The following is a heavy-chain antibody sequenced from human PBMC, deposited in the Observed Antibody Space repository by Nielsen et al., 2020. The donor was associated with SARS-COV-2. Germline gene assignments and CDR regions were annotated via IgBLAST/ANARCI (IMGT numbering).Heavy chain of an antibody. D-gene: IGHD7-27*01. CDR1: GFTFSSYA. Sequence: GGSLRLSCAASGFTFSSYAMHWVRQAPGTGLEWVAVISYDGSNKYYADSVKGRFTISRDNAENTLHLDMGSLRVGDSAVYYCTRDGHHWDLDNWGQGALVTVSS. J-gene: IGHJ4*02. V-gene: IGHV3-30-3*01. CDR3: TRDGHHWDLDN. CDR2: ISYDGSNK.